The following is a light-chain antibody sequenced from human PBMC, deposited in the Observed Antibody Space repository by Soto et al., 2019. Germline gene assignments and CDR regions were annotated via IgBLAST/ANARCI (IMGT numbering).Light chain of an antibody. CDR2: GAS. CDR3: QQYGSSPTT. Sequence: EIVLTQSPCTLSLSPGERATLSCRASQSVSSSYLAWYQQKPGQAPRLLIYGASSRATGIPDRFSGSGSGTDFTLTISRLEPEDFAVYYCQQYGSSPTTFGQGTKV. CDR1: QSVSSSY. V-gene: IGKV3-20*01. J-gene: IGKJ1*01.